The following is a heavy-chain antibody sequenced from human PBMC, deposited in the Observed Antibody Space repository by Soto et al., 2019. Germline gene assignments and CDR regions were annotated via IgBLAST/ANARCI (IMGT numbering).Heavy chain of an antibody. D-gene: IGHD3-9*01. CDR3: ARGLRYFDWP. J-gene: IGHJ4*02. CDR1: SGYIRNYY. Sequence: SETLSLTCTVSSGYIRNYYWTWIRQPPGKGLEWIGYMYYSGSTNYNPSLKSRVTISVDTSKNQFSLKLSSVTAADTAVYYCARGLRYFDWPWVQGTLVTVSS. V-gene: IGHV4-59*01. CDR2: MYYSGST.